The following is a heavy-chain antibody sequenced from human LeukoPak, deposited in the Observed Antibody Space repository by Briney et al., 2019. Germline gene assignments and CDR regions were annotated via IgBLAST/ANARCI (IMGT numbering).Heavy chain of an antibody. D-gene: IGHD2-2*01. V-gene: IGHV1-69*13. J-gene: IGHJ6*03. CDR2: IIPIFGTA. CDR3: ARKSPRPVPAAKVGNYYYYYMDV. CDR1: GGTFSSYA. Sequence: ASVKVSCKASGGTFSSYAISWVRQAPGQGLEWMGGIIPIFGTANYAQKFQGRVTITADESTSTAYMELSSLRSEDTAVYYCARKSPRPVPAAKVGNYYYYYMDVWGKGTTVTVSS.